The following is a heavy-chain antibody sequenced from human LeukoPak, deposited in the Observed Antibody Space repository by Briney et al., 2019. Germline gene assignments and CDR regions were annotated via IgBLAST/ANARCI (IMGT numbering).Heavy chain of an antibody. D-gene: IGHD3-22*01. V-gene: IGHV3-23*01. CDR3: AKPSGYYDSSGYSPEFDY. CDR2: ISGSGGST. J-gene: IGHJ4*02. CDR1: GFTFSSYA. Sequence: PGASLRLSCAASGFTFSSYAMSWVRQAPGKGLEWVSAISGSGGSTYYADSVKGRFTISRDNSKNTLYLQMNSLRAEDTAAYYCAKPSGYYDSSGYSPEFDYWGQGTLVTVSS.